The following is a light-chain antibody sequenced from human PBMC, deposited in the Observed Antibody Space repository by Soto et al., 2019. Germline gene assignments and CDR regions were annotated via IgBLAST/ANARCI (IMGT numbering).Light chain of an antibody. J-gene: IGKJ1*01. CDR1: QSVSSN. CDR2: GAS. V-gene: IGKV3-15*01. Sequence: EIVMTQSPTTLSVSPGSRANLSCRASQSVSSNLAWYQQKPGQAPSLLIYGASTRATGIPARFSGSGSGTEFTLPISSLQSPDFAAYYCQQYNNWHTWTFGHGTKVDI. CDR3: QQYNNWHTWT.